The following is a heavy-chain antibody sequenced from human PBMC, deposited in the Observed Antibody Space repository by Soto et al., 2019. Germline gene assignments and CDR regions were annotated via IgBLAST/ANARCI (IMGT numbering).Heavy chain of an antibody. V-gene: IGHV1-3*01. CDR3: ARGGVQVGLVLYYFDY. CDR1: GYTFTNYF. D-gene: IGHD1-26*01. J-gene: IGHJ4*02. CDR2: VNAAHGNT. Sequence: QVQLLQSGAEVKEPGASVKVSCKASGYTFTNYFIHWVRHVPGQRLEYMGWVNAAHGNTKFSEKFQGRVTLTRDTSASTAYMELTSLRSEDAAVYYCARGGVQVGLVLYYFDYWGQGTLVSVSS.